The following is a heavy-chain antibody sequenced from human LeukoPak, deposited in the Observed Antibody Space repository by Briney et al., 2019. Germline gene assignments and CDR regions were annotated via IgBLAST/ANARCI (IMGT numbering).Heavy chain of an antibody. D-gene: IGHD4-17*01. V-gene: IGHV3-23*01. Sequence: GGSLRLSCAASGFTLSSYAMSWVRQAPGKGLEWVSAISGSGGSTYYADSVKGRFTISRDNSKNTLYLQMNSLRAGDTAVYYCAKVTTVTTSNWFDPWGQGTLVTVSS. J-gene: IGHJ5*02. CDR3: AKVTTVTTSNWFDP. CDR2: ISGSGGST. CDR1: GFTLSSYA.